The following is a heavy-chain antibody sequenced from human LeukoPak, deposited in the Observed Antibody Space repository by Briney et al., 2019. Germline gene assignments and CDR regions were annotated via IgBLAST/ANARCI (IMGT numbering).Heavy chain of an antibody. CDR2: IGPSGVIT. CDR1: GFTFSSYS. Sequence: GGSLRLSCAASGFTFSSYSMNWVRQAPGKGLEWVSGIGPSGVITYYADSVKGRFTISRDNYKSTVYLQMNSLRADDTAVYYCAKDDAWLQFDDWGQGTLVTVSS. V-gene: IGHV3-23*01. CDR3: AKDDAWLQFDD. J-gene: IGHJ4*02. D-gene: IGHD5-24*01.